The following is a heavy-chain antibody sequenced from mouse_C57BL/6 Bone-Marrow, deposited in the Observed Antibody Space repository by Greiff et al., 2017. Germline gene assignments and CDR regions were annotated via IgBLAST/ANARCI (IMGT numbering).Heavy chain of an antibody. D-gene: IGHD2-4*01. CDR1: GYTFTSYW. Sequence: QVQLKESGAELAKPGASVKLSCKASGYTFTSYWMHWVKQRPGQGLEWIGHINPSSGYTKYNQKFKDKATLTADKSSSTAYMQLSSLTYEDSAVYYCARSGDYDGAWFAYWGQGTLVTVAA. V-gene: IGHV1-7*01. CDR2: INPSSGYT. J-gene: IGHJ3*01. CDR3: ARSGDYDGAWFAY.